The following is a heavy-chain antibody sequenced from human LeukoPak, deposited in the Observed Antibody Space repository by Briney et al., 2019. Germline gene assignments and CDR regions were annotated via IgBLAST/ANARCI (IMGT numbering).Heavy chain of an antibody. Sequence: GGSLRLSCETSGFTFSSHDMNWVRQAPGKGLEWVANIRQDGNEEYYLASVRGRFTISRDNAKNSLYLQMSSLRGEDTAVYYCARLANYDRSGYFDYWGQGILVTVSS. V-gene: IGHV3-7*01. CDR3: ARLANYDRSGYFDY. CDR2: IRQDGNEE. CDR1: GFTFSSHD. J-gene: IGHJ4*02. D-gene: IGHD3-22*01.